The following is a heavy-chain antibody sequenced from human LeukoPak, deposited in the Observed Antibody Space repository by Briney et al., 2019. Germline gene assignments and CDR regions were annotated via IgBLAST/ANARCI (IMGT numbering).Heavy chain of an antibody. J-gene: IGHJ6*02. Sequence: GGSLRLSCAASGFTFSSYWMHWVRQAPGKGLVWVSRISTDGSSTSYADSVKGRFTISRDNSKNTLYLQMNSLRAEDTAVYYCAKGNYCSGGSCYYYYGMDVWGQGTTVTVSS. CDR3: AKGNYCSGGSCYYYYGMDV. V-gene: IGHV3-74*01. CDR1: GFTFSSYW. D-gene: IGHD2-15*01. CDR2: ISTDGSST.